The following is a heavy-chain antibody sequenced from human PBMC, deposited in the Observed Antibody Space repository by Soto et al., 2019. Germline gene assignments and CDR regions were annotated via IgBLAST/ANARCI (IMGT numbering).Heavy chain of an antibody. CDR1: GGSISSGGYY. J-gene: IGHJ3*02. Sequence: QVQLQESGPGLVKPSQTLSLTCTVSGGSISSGGYYWSWIRQHPGKGLEWIGYIYYSGSTYYNPSLKSRVTRSVDTSKNQFYLKLSSVTAADTGVYYCARDPEMAHAFDIWGQGTMVTVSS. V-gene: IGHV4-31*03. CDR2: IYYSGST. D-gene: IGHD5-12*01. CDR3: ARDPEMAHAFDI.